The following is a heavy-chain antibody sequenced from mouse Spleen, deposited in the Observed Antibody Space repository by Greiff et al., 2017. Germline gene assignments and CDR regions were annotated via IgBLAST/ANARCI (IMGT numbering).Heavy chain of an antibody. J-gene: IGHJ2*01. CDR1: GYTFTSYW. V-gene: IGHV1-61*01. CDR2: IYPSDSET. Sequence: VQLQQPGAELVRPGSSVKLSCKASGYTFTSYWMDWVKQRPGQGLEWIGNIYPSDSETHYNQKFKDKATLTVDKSSSTAYMQLSSLTSEDSAVYYCARSIFFDYWGQGTTLTVSS. CDR3: ARSIFFDY.